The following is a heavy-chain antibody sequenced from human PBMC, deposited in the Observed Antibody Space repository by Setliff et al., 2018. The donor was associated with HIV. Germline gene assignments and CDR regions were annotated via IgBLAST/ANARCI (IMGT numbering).Heavy chain of an antibody. CDR1: GFTFSSYG. D-gene: IGHD6-19*01. CDR2: ISGRDGRT. V-gene: IGHV3-23*01. J-gene: IGHJ4*02. CDR3: VRPVREPVD. Sequence: SGGSLRLSCAAFGFTFSSYGMSWVRQAPGKGLEWVSTISGRDGRTYYADSVKGRFTISRDNAKNSLYLQMNSLGVEDTAIYFCVRPVREPVDWGRGTLVTVSS.